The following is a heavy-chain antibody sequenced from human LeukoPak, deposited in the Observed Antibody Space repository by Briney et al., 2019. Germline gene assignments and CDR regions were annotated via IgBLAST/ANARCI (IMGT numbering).Heavy chain of an antibody. Sequence: SETLSLTCTVSGGSLSSGSYYWSWIRQPPGKGLEWVGYIYYSGSTNYNPSLKSRVTISVDTSKNQFSRNLSSVTAADTAMYYCARDGGDSGYGSFDYWGQGTLVTVSS. CDR2: IYYSGST. D-gene: IGHD5-12*01. CDR1: GGSLSSGSYY. J-gene: IGHJ4*02. CDR3: ARDGGDSGYGSFDY. V-gene: IGHV4-61*01.